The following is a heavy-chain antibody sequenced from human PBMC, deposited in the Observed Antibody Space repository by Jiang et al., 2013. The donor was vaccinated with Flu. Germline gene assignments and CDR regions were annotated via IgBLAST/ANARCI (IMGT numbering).Heavy chain of an antibody. CDR3: TRDARGRSVDFDR. CDR1: GFTFGDYT. D-gene: IGHD3-16*01. CDR2: IRIKTEGETA. V-gene: IGHV3-49*03. J-gene: IGHJ4*02. Sequence: VQLVESGGGLVEPGRSLRLSCTGSGFTFGDYTMNWFRQAPGKGLEWVGFIRIKTEGETAEYAASVKGRFTFSRDDSKNIAYLQMNSLKTEDTAMYYCTRDARGRSVDFDRWGQGTLVTVS.